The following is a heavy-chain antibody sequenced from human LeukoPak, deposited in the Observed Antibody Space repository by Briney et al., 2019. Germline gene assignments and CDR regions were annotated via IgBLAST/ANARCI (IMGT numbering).Heavy chain of an antibody. J-gene: IGHJ6*03. D-gene: IGHD4-17*01. CDR3: ARKNDYGDSYYMDV. CDR2: SHKTRKK. Sequence: SETLSLTCTVSVGSLSSGSYYWGWIRQHPGKCLGWIVYSHKTRKKEYTPTLKSRIIISLDTSTNRFSLRLSSVTAADTDLYYCARKNDYGDSYYMDVWGKGTTVTVSS. CDR1: VGSLSSGSYY. V-gene: IGHV4-31*03.